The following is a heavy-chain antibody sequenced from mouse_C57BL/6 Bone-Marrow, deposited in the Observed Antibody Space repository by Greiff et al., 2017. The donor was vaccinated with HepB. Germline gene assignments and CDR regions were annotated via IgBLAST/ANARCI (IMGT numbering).Heavy chain of an antibody. V-gene: IGHV5-12*01. CDR3: ARHYGYDGEGVVYYAMDY. D-gene: IGHD2-2*01. Sequence: EVKLVESGGGLVQPGGSLKLSCAASGFTFSDYYMYWVRQTPEKKLEWVAYISNGGGSTYYPDTVKGRFTISRDNAKNTLYLQMSRLKSEDTAMYYCARHYGYDGEGVVYYAMDYWGQGTSVTVSS. CDR1: GFTFSDYY. J-gene: IGHJ4*01. CDR2: ISNGGGST.